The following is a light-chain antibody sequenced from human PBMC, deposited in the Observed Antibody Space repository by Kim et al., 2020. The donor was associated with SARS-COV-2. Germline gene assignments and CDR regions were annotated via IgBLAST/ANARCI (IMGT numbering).Light chain of an antibody. CDR2: GKN. Sequence: SSELTQDSAVSVALGQTVRITCQGDSLRSYYASWYQLKPGQAPVLVIYGKNNRPSGIPDRFSGSSSGNTASLTITGAQAEDEADYYCNSRDSSGNHWVFGGGTQLTVL. J-gene: IGLJ3*02. CDR3: NSRDSSGNHWV. V-gene: IGLV3-19*01. CDR1: SLRSYY.